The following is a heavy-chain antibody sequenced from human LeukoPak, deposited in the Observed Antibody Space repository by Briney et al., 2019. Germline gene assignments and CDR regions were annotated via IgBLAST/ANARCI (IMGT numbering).Heavy chain of an antibody. CDR1: GYSFISYG. J-gene: IGHJ4*02. CDR3: ASRSIFGYALDY. D-gene: IGHD3-3*01. CDR2: IYPGDSDT. Sequence: GESLKISCQVSGYSFISYGVAWVRQMPGKGLECMGIIYPGDSDTRYSPSFQGQVNISADKSISTAYLQWSSLKASDTAMYFCASRSIFGYALDYWGQGTLVTVSS. V-gene: IGHV5-51*01.